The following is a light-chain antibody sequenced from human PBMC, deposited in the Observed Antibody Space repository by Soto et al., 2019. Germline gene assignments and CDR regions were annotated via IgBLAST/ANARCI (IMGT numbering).Light chain of an antibody. CDR3: SSYTSSSTVI. J-gene: IGLJ2*01. V-gene: IGLV2-14*03. CDR2: DVR. CDR1: SSDVGGYNF. Sequence: QYALTQPASVSGSPGQSITISCTGTSSDVGGYNFVSWYQQHPGKAPKFIIYDVRNRPSGVSNRFSGFRSGNTASLTISGLQAEDEADYYCSSYTSSSTVIFGGGNKLTVL.